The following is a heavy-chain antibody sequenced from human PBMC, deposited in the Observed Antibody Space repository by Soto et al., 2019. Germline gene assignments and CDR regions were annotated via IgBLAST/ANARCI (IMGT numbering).Heavy chain of an antibody. V-gene: IGHV3-33*01. CDR1: GFTFSSYG. J-gene: IGHJ4*02. CDR3: APARGGPPGTEY. Sequence: GSLRLSCAASGFTFSSYGMHWVRQAPGKGLEWVAVIWYDGSNKYYADSVKGRFTISRDNSKNTLYLQMNSLRAEDTAVYYCAPARGGPPGTEYWGPGTLVTVSS. D-gene: IGHD3-10*01. CDR2: IWYDGSNK.